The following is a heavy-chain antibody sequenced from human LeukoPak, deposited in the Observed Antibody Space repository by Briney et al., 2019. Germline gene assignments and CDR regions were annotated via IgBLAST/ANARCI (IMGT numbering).Heavy chain of an antibody. CDR1: GDSISSHY. J-gene: IGHJ4*02. CDR3: ATTRRDGYNWSYFDY. Sequence: SETLSLTCTVSGDSISSHYWSWIRQPPGKGLEWIGYISYTGRTNYNPSLKNRVTISVDTSKNQFSLKLSSVTAADTAVYYCATTRRDGYNWSYFDYWGQGTLVTVSS. D-gene: IGHD5-24*01. V-gene: IGHV4-59*11. CDR2: ISYTGRT.